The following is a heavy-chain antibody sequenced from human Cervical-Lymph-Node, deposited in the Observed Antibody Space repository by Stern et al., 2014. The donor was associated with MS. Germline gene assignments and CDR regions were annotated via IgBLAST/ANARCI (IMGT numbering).Heavy chain of an antibody. J-gene: IGHJ4*02. D-gene: IGHD3-16*01. CDR1: GFSLNTLGVG. CDR2: IYWDDDK. CDR3: IHSVIRLGDISSPPIDS. V-gene: IGHV2-5*02. Sequence: QITLKESGPTVVKPTQTLTLTCSFSGFSLNTLGVGVGWIRQPPGKALEWLALIYWDDDKRYNPSLKSRLTITKDTFKTQVVLTLTNLDPVDTATYFCIHSVIRLGDISSPPIDSWGQGTLVTVSS.